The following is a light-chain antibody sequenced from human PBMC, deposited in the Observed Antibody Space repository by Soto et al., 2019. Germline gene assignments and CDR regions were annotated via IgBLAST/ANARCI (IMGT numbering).Light chain of an antibody. V-gene: IGKV1-5*01. CDR2: DVS. CDR1: QTISNC. Sequence: DIQMTQSPSSLSASVGDSVTITCRASQTISNCLAWYQQKPGKAPKLLIYDVSTLESGVPSRFSGSGFGTEFTLTISSLQPDDSATYYCQQFNTYSWTFGQGTKVEVK. CDR3: QQFNTYSWT. J-gene: IGKJ1*01.